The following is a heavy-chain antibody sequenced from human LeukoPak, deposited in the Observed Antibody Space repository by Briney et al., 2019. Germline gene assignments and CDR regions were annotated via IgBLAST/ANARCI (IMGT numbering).Heavy chain of an antibody. J-gene: IGHJ3*02. CDR2: MYSSGDT. CDR1: GDSISSYY. D-gene: IGHD2-15*01. V-gene: IGHV4-4*07. Sequence: SETLSLTCTVSGDSISSYYWSWIRQPAGKGLEWIGRMYSSGDTNYNPSLKSRVTMSIDTSKNQFSLNLGSVTAADTAVYYCARDSPPSYCSGGSCCVGDAFDIWGQGTMVTVSS. CDR3: ARDSPPSYCSGGSCCVGDAFDI.